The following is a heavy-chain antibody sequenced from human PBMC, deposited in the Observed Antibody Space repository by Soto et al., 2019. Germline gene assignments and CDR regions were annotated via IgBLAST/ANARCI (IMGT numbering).Heavy chain of an antibody. J-gene: IGHJ4*02. D-gene: IGHD4-4*01. CDR1: GYTFTIYS. CDR3: AREGLAVTTGISGY. CDR2: INVYNGNT. V-gene: IGHV1-18*01. Sequence: ASVKVSCKASGYTFTIYSITWVRLAPGQGLEWMGWINVYNGNTKYAQKFQGRVTMTTDTSTSTVYMELRSLSSDDTAVYYCAREGLAVTTGISGYWGQGTLVTVSS.